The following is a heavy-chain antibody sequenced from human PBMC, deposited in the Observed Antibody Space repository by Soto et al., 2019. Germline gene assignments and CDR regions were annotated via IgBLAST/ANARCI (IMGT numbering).Heavy chain of an antibody. CDR1: GFNFTDYG. D-gene: IGHD3-10*01. CDR2: ISWNSVGI. V-gene: IGHV3-9*01. Sequence: GGSLRLSCAASGFNFTDYGMHWVRQAPGKGLEWVSSISWNSVGIGYADSVKGRFTISRDNAKNSLYLQMNSLRAEDTALYYCAKDMENGYNPYYYSGMDVWGQGTTVTVSS. CDR3: AKDMENGYNPYYYSGMDV. J-gene: IGHJ6*02.